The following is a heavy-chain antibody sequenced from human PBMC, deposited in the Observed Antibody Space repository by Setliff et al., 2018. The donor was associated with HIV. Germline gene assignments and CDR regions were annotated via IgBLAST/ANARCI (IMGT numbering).Heavy chain of an antibody. CDR1: GDSIITYY. J-gene: IGHJ5*02. Sequence: SETLSLTCTVSGDSIITYYWTWIRQPPGKGLEWIGYIHHSGSSDYTPSLRSRVSTSVDTSKNHLSLKLTSVTAADTAVYYCARGDGDTMVRGVIIPNWFDPWGQGTLVTVSS. CDR3: ARGDGDTMVRGVIIPNWFDP. CDR2: IHHSGSS. D-gene: IGHD3-10*01. V-gene: IGHV4-4*08.